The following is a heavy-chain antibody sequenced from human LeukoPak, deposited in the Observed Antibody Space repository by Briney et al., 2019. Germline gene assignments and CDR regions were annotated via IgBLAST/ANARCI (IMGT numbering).Heavy chain of an antibody. D-gene: IGHD4-17*01. J-gene: IGHJ6*02. CDR2: IYYSGST. CDR1: GASISSSSYY. V-gene: IGHV4-39*01. CDR3: ATSSMTTVTTYYYYYGMDV. Sequence: ASETLSLTCTVSGASISSSSYYWGWLRQPPGKGLEWIGSIYYSGSTYYNPSLKSRVTISVDTSKNQFSLKLSSVTAADTAVYYCATSSMTTVTTYYYYYGMDVWGQGTTVTVSS.